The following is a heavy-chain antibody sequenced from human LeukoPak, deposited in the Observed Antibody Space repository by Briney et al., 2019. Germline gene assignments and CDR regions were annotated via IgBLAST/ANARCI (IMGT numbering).Heavy chain of an antibody. V-gene: IGHV3-7*01. CDR2: IKQDGSEK. J-gene: IGHJ4*02. Sequence: PGGSLRLSCAASGFTFSSYWMSWVRQAPGKGVEWVANIKQDGSEKYYVDSVKGRFTISRDNAKNSLYLQMNSLRAEDTAVYYCARDAVVAVAGMYYFDYWGQGTLVTVSS. CDR1: GFTFSSYW. CDR3: ARDAVVAVAGMYYFDY. D-gene: IGHD6-19*01.